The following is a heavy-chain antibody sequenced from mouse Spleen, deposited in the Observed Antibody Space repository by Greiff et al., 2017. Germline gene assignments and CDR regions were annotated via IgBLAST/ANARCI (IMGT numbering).Heavy chain of an antibody. CDR1: GYTFTSYG. J-gene: IGHJ3*01. CDR3: VYDYDVGTWFAY. CDR2: IYPRSGNT. Sequence: QVQLQQSGAELARPGASVKLSCKASGYTFTSYGISWVKQRTGQGLEWIGEIYPRSGNTYYNEKFKGKATLTADKSSSTAYMELRSLTSEDSAVYFCVYDYDVGTWFAYWGQGTLVTVSA. D-gene: IGHD2-4*01. V-gene: IGHV1-81*01.